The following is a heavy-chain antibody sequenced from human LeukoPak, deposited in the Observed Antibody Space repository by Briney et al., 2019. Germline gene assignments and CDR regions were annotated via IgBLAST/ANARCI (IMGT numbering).Heavy chain of an antibody. CDR1: GYSISSGYY. CDR2: IYHSGST. Sequence: KTSETLSLTCTVSGYSISSGYYWGWIRQPPGKGLEWIGTIYHSGSTYYNPSLKSRVTISIDTSKSQFSLKLSSVTAADTAVYYCARDPFGEYAFDIWGQGTMVTVSS. J-gene: IGHJ3*02. CDR3: ARDPFGEYAFDI. V-gene: IGHV4-38-2*02. D-gene: IGHD3-10*01.